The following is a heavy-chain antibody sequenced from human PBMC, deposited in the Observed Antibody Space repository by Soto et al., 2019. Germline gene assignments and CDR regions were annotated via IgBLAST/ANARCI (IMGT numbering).Heavy chain of an antibody. V-gene: IGHV3-33*06. Sequence: GGSLRLSCAASGFTFSSYGMHWVRQAPGKGLEWVAVIWYDGSNKYYADSVKGRFTISRDNSKNTLYLQMNSLRAEDTAVYYCANDYGDLYFDYWGQGTLVTVSS. J-gene: IGHJ4*02. CDR2: IWYDGSNK. CDR3: ANDYGDLYFDY. CDR1: GFTFSSYG. D-gene: IGHD4-17*01.